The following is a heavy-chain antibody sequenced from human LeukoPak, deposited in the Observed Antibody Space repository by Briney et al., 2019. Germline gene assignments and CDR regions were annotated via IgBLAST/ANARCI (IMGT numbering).Heavy chain of an antibody. CDR1: GGSISSYY. V-gene: IGHV4-4*07. D-gene: IGHD6-13*01. Sequence: SETLSLTCTVSGGSISSYYWSWIRQVAGKGLEWIGRIYTSGSTNYNPSLKSRVTMSVDTSKNQFSLKLTSVTAADTAVYYCARSPYSSSWYPFAPWGKGTTVTISS. CDR2: IYTSGST. CDR3: ARSPYSSSWYPFAP. J-gene: IGHJ6*04.